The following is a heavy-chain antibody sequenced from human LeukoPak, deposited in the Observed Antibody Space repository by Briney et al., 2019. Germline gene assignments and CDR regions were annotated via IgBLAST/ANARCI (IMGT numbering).Heavy chain of an antibody. CDR3: ARNTAPVVEFDY. Sequence: GGSLRLSCAASGFTFSSYSMNWVRQAPGKGLEWVSSISSSSSYIYYADSVKGRFTISRDNAKNSLYLQVNSLRAEDTAVYYCARNTAPVVEFDYWGQGTLVTVSS. V-gene: IGHV3-21*01. D-gene: IGHD5-18*01. CDR1: GFTFSSYS. CDR2: ISSSSSYI. J-gene: IGHJ4*02.